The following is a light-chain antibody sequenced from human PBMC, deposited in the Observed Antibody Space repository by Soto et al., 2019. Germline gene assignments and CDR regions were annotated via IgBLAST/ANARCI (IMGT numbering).Light chain of an antibody. J-gene: IGKJ2*01. Sequence: DIQMTQSPSTLSASVGDRVTITCRASQSISSWLAWYQQKPGKAPKLLIYDASSLESGVPSRFSDSGSGTEFTLTISSLQPDDFATYYCQQYNSYSPVYTFGQGTKLEIK. CDR3: QQYNSYSPVYT. V-gene: IGKV1-5*01. CDR1: QSISSW. CDR2: DAS.